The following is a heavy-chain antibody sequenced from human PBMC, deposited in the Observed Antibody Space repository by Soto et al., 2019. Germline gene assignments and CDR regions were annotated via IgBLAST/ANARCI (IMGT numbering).Heavy chain of an antibody. CDR2: ISGSGGST. D-gene: IGHD6-19*01. CDR3: AKTSTGWFPTRWFDS. J-gene: IGHJ5*01. V-gene: IGHV3-23*01. Sequence: EVQLLESGGGLVQPGGSLRLSCAASGFTFSSYGMSWVRQAPGKGLEWVSAISGSGGSTKYADSVKGRFTISRDNSENTLFLQMNILRAEDTAVYYCAKTSTGWFPTRWFDSWGLGSLVTVSS. CDR1: GFTFSSYG.